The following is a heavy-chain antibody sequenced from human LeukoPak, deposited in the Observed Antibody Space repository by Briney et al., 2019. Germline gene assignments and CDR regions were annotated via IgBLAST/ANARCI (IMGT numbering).Heavy chain of an antibody. CDR1: GGSINSFY. V-gene: IGHV4-59*08. D-gene: IGHD3-22*01. J-gene: IGHJ3*02. CDR2: IYYSGST. Sequence: SETLSLTCTVSGGSINSFYWNWIRQPPGKGLEWIGYIYYSGSTNYNPSLKSRVTISVDTSKNQFSLKLSSVTAADTAVYYCARLPYYYDSSGYYSDAFDIWGQGTMVTVSS. CDR3: ARLPYYYDSSGYYSDAFDI.